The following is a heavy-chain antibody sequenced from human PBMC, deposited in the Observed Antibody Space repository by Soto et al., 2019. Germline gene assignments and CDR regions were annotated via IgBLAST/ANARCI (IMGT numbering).Heavy chain of an antibody. J-gene: IGHJ4*02. CDR2: ISGSGGST. Sequence: GGSLRLSCAASGFTFSSYAMSWVRQAPGKGLEWVSAISGSGGSTYYADSVKGRFTISRDNSKNTLYLQMNSLRAEDTAVYYCAKDHEKWAVAGTEYFDYWGQGTLVTVSS. CDR1: GFTFSSYA. V-gene: IGHV3-23*01. D-gene: IGHD6-19*01. CDR3: AKDHEKWAVAGTEYFDY.